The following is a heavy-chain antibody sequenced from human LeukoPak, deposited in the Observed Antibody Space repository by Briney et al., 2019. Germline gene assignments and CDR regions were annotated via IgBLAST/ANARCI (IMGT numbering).Heavy chain of an antibody. CDR1: GGSVSSHRYY. V-gene: IGHV4-39*01. CDR2: IYYSGST. D-gene: IGHD2-2*01. CDR3: ARQGPSGAYPTQFDY. J-gene: IGHJ4*02. Sequence: SETLSLTCTVSGGSVSSHRYYWGWLRQPPGKGLEWIGSIYYSGSTYYNPSLKSRVTISVDTSKNQFSLKLSSVTAADTAVYYCARQGPSGAYPTQFDYWGQGTLVTVSS.